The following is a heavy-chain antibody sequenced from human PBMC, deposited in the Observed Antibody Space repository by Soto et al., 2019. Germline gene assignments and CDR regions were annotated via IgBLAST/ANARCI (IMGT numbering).Heavy chain of an antibody. CDR1: GFTVSSNY. J-gene: IGHJ6*03. CDR2: IYSGGST. D-gene: IGHD2-15*01. Sequence: ESGGGLVQPGGSLRLSCAASGFTVSSNYMSWVRQAPGKGLEWVSVIYSGGSTYYADSVKGRFTISRHNSKNTLYLQMNSLRAEDTAVYYCARDRSGGCSGGSCYSAHYYYMDVWGKGTTVTVSS. V-gene: IGHV3-53*04. CDR3: ARDRSGGCSGGSCYSAHYYYMDV.